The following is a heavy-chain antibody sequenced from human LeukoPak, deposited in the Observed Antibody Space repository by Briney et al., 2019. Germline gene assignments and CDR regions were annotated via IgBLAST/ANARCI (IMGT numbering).Heavy chain of an antibody. CDR1: GFTFTNAW. J-gene: IGHJ5*02. Sequence: GESLRLSCAASGFTFTNAWMSWVRQAPGKGLEWVGRITSKIEGGATDYATPVEGRFTISRDDSKNTLYLQMNSLNTEDTAVYYCTTCTTGSCYSRWFDPWGQGTLVTVSS. V-gene: IGHV3-15*01. D-gene: IGHD2-8*01. CDR2: ITSKIEGGAT. CDR3: TTCTTGSCYSRWFDP.